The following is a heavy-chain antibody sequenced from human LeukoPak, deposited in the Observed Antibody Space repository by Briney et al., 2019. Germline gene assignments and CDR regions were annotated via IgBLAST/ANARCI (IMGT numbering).Heavy chain of an antibody. CDR1: GGTFSSYA. J-gene: IGHJ4*02. D-gene: IGHD3-22*01. V-gene: IGHV1-69*13. Sequence: AASVKVSCKAPGGTFSSYAISWVRQAPGQGLEWMGGIIPIFGTANYAQKFQGRVTITADESTSTAYMELSSLRSEDTAVYYCARDLGAYYDSSGYYYLDYWGQGTLVTVSS. CDR3: ARDLGAYYDSSGYYYLDY. CDR2: IIPIFGTA.